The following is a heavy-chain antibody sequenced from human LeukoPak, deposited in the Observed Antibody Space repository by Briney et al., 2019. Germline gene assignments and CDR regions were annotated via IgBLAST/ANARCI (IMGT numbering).Heavy chain of an antibody. CDR3: ARTVYGGNSEFAFDI. Sequence: ASVKVSCKASGYTFTSYGISWVRQAPGQGLEWMGWISAYNGNTNYAQKLQGRVTMTTDTSTSTAYMELRSLRSDDTAVYYCARTVYGGNSEFAFDIWGQGTMVTVSS. V-gene: IGHV1-18*01. J-gene: IGHJ3*02. CDR2: ISAYNGNT. CDR1: GYTFTSYG. D-gene: IGHD4-23*01.